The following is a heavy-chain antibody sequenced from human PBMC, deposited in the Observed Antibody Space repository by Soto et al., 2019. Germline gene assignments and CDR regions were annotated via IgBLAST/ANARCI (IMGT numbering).Heavy chain of an antibody. J-gene: IGHJ3*02. CDR1: RYTFTCCY. V-gene: IGHV1-2*02. D-gene: IGHD6-19*01. CDR3: AREGYSSGNAFDI. CDR2: IDPNSGGT. Sequence: ASVKVSFKASRYTFTCCYMHWVRQAPGQGLEWMGWIDPNSGGTNYAQKFQCRVTMTRDTSISTAYMELSRLRSDDTAVYYCAREGYSSGNAFDIWGQGTTVTVSS.